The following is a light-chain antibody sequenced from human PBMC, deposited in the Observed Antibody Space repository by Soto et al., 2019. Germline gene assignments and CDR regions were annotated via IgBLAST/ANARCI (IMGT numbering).Light chain of an antibody. CDR1: QDIIKF. V-gene: IGKV1-27*01. CDR3: QNYRYAPAT. Sequence: DIQMTQSPSSLTAFIGDRVTISCLASQDIIKFLAWYQQRPGKIPNVLLPAASTLRPGVPSRFSGSGSGTNFTLTISGLQPEDVATYYCQNYRYAPATFGQGTKVEIK. CDR2: AAS. J-gene: IGKJ1*01.